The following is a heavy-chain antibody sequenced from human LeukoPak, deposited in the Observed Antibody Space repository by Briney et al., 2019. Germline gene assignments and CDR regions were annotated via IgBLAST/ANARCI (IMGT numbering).Heavy chain of an antibody. CDR2: IYYSGST. CDR3: ARGGYSSSS. Sequence: SETLSLTCTVSGGSVSSGSYYWSWTRQPPGKGLEWIGYIYYSGSTNYNPSLKSRVTISVDTSKNQFSLKLSSVTAADTAVYYCARGGYSSSSWGQGTLVTVSS. CDR1: GGSVSSGSYY. J-gene: IGHJ4*02. D-gene: IGHD6-6*01. V-gene: IGHV4-61*01.